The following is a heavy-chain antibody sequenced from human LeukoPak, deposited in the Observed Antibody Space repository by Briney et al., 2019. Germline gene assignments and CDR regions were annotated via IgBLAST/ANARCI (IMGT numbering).Heavy chain of an antibody. CDR2: ISSSSSYI. V-gene: IGHV3-21*01. Sequence: GGSLRLSCAASGFTFSSYSMNWVRQAPGKGLEWVSSISSSSSYIYYADSVKGRFTISRDNAKNSLYLQMNSLRAEDTAMYYCARQGPMVHGFDYWGQGTLVTVSS. D-gene: IGHD3-10*01. J-gene: IGHJ4*02. CDR1: GFTFSSYS. CDR3: ARQGPMVHGFDY.